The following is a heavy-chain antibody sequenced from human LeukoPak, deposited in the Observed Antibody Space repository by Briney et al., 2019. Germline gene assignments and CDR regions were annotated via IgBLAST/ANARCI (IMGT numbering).Heavy chain of an antibody. CDR1: GGSCSYYY. CDR3: ASRWRPVRYSYGY. CDR2: INHGGTT. V-gene: IGHV4-34*01. J-gene: IGHJ4*02. D-gene: IGHD5-18*01. Sequence: PSEPLLLCSAYCGGSCSYYYWRGIRQPPGRVLEWIGEINHGGTTNCNPSLTSRVTISVDTSKNQSSLKLSSVTAAETAVYYGASRWRPVRYSYGYWGQGTLVTVSS.